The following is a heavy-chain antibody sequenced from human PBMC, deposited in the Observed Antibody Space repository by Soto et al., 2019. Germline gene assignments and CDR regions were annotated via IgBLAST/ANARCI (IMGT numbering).Heavy chain of an antibody. V-gene: IGHV3-23*01. D-gene: IGHD2-15*01. CDR3: ANQVAGQGYYYYYVEL. CDR1: VFTFRSYA. Sequence: GGSLRLSCSASVFTFRSYAMSWVRQAPGKGLEWVSAITGSGVSTYYADSVKGRFTISRDNSKNTLYLQMNSLRAEDTAVYYCANQVAGQGYYYYYVELWGKGTTVT. J-gene: IGHJ6*03. CDR2: ITGSGVST.